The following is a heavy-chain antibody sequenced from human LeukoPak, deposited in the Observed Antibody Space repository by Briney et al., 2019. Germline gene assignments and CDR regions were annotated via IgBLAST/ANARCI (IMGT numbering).Heavy chain of an antibody. V-gene: IGHV4-39*07. CDR3: ARVGTILLRWFGELGREANWFDP. D-gene: IGHD3-10*01. CDR2: IYYSGST. J-gene: IGHJ5*02. Sequence: PSETLSLTCTVSGASISSSTYYWGWIRQPPGKGLEWIGSIYYSGSTYYNPSLKSRVTISVDTSKNQFSLKLNSVTAADTAVYYCARVGTILLRWFGELGREANWFDPWGQGTLVTVSS. CDR1: GASISSSTYY.